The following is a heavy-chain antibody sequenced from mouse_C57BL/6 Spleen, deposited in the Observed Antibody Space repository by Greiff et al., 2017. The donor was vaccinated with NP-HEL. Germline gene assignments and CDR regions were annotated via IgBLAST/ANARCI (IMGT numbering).Heavy chain of an antibody. V-gene: IGHV5-16*01. D-gene: IGHD1-1*01. Sequence: EVKLVESEGGLVQPGSSMKLSCTASGFTFSDYYMAWVRQVPEKGLEWVANINSDGSSTYYLDSLKSRFIISRDNAKNILYLQMSSLKSEDTATYYCARGVNYYGSLFDYWGQGTTLTVSS. J-gene: IGHJ2*01. CDR3: ARGVNYYGSLFDY. CDR1: GFTFSDYY. CDR2: INSDGSST.